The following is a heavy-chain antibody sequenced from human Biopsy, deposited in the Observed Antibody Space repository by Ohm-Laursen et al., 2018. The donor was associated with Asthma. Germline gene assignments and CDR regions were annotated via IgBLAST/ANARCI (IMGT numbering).Heavy chain of an antibody. Sequence: SLRLSCVASGFSFSNYGMHWVRQAPGKGLDWVAVISFDGTNRNYTDSVKGRFTISRDNSRNTLHLEMNSLRAEDTAVYFCAKEVFPGWELRRGPDSWGQGTLVTVSS. V-gene: IGHV3-30*18. CDR1: GFSFSNYG. CDR2: ISFDGTNR. CDR3: AKEVFPGWELRRGPDS. D-gene: IGHD1-26*01. J-gene: IGHJ4*02.